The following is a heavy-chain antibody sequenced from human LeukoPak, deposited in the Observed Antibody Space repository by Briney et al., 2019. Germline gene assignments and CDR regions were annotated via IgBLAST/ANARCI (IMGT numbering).Heavy chain of an antibody. J-gene: IGHJ5*02. CDR1: GFTFSNFW. CDR3: ASADSARNSFDT. Sequence: PGESLRLTCAASGFTFSNFWMSWARQAPGKGLEWVAKMNQDGSAISYVDSVKGRFTISRDNAKNSLYLQMNSLRPEDTAVYYCASADSARNSFDTWGQGKLVTVSS. CDR2: MNQDGSAI. D-gene: IGHD1-26*01. V-gene: IGHV3-7*01.